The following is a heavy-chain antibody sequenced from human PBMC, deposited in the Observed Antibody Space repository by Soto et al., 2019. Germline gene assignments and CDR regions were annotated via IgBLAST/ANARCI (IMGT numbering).Heavy chain of an antibody. D-gene: IGHD5-12*01. CDR1: GGTFSSYT. CDR2: IIPILGIA. Sequence: GPPVKVSCKASGGTFSSYTISWVRQAPGQGLEWMGRIIPILGIANYAQKFQGRVTITADKSTSTAYMELSSLRSEDTAVYYCASLRYSGYDFRYWGQGTLVTVSS. V-gene: IGHV1-69*02. J-gene: IGHJ4*02. CDR3: ASLRYSGYDFRY.